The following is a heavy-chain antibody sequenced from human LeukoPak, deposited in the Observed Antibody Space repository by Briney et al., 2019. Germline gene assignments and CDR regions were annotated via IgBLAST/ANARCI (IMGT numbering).Heavy chain of an antibody. D-gene: IGHD2-15*01. Sequence: SQTLSLTCAVSGGSFSSGDYSWSWIRQPPGKGLEWIEYIYHSGSPYYSPSLKSRVTISIDRSKNQLSLKLNSVTAADTAVYYCAREILSSVGYFDYWGQGILVTVSS. CDR2: IYHSGSP. V-gene: IGHV4-30-2*01. J-gene: IGHJ4*02. CDR1: GGSFSSGDYS. CDR3: AREILSSVGYFDY.